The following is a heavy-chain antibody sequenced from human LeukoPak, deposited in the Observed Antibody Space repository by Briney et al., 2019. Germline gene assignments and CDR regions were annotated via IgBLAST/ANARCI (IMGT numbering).Heavy chain of an antibody. J-gene: IGHJ4*02. CDR3: ARYVTTLDY. CDR1: GGSVSSYSYY. CDR2: SYYSGNT. D-gene: IGHD4-17*01. V-gene: IGHV4-61*01. Sequence: SETLSLTCTVSGGSVSSYSYYWSWIRQPPGKGLEWIGYSYYSGNTNYNPSLKSRVTISVDTSKNQFSLKLNSVTAADTAVYFCARYVTTLDYWGQGILVTVSS.